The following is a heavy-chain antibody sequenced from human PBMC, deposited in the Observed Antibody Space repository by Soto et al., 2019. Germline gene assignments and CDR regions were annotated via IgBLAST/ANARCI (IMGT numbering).Heavy chain of an antibody. D-gene: IGHD5-18*01. CDR1: GYTFTSHD. J-gene: IGHJ4*02. Sequence: ASVKVSCKASGYTFTSHDINWVRRATGQGLEWMGWMNPNSGNTGYSQRFQGRVTMTRDTSTNTAYMELSSLRSDDTAVYYCARSRGGYNYGSQFFFFDYWGQGTPVTVSS. CDR2: MNPNSGNT. CDR3: ARSRGGYNYGSQFFFFDY. V-gene: IGHV1-8*01.